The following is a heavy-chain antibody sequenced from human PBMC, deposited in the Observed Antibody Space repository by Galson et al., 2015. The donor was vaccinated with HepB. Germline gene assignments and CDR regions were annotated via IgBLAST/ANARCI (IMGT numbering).Heavy chain of an antibody. D-gene: IGHD3-10*01. CDR1: GYTFTSYA. J-gene: IGHJ5*02. CDR2: INTNTGNP. V-gene: IGHV7-4-1*02. CDR3: ARDPSPTMVRGIGWFDP. Sequence: SVKVSCKASGYTFTSYAMNWVRQAPGQGLEWMGWINTNTGNPTYAQGFTGRFVFSSDTSVSTAYLQISSLKAEDTAVYYCARDPSPTMVRGIGWFDPWGQGTLVTVSS.